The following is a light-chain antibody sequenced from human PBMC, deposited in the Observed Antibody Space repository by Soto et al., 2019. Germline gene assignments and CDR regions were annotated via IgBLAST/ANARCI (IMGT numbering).Light chain of an antibody. V-gene: IGKV1-5*01. J-gene: IGKJ1*01. CDR1: QNVNNW. Sequence: DIPMTQSPSTLSASVGDRVTITCRASQNVNNWVAWYQQKPGKAPKFLIYDASVLESGVPSRFSGSGSGTEFTLTISSLQPDDFATYYCQRYKSNSRTFGQGTNVEMK. CDR2: DAS. CDR3: QRYKSNSRT.